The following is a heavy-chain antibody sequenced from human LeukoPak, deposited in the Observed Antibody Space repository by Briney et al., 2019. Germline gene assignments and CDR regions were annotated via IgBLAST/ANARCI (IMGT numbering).Heavy chain of an antibody. CDR2: ISYSGSS. V-gene: IGHV4-59*08. Sequence: KSSETLSLTCTVDGGSMTSIYRSWVRQPPGKGLEWLGDISYSGSSNYNPSLRSRATISVDTSKNQFSLKLNSVIAADTAVYYCASAYSSSADDAFDIWGQGTLVTVSS. D-gene: IGHD6-6*01. J-gene: IGHJ3*02. CDR3: ASAYSSSADDAFDI. CDR1: GGSMTSIY.